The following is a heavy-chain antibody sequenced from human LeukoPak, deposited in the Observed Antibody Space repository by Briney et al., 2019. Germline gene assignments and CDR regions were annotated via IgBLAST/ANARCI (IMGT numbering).Heavy chain of an antibody. V-gene: IGHV1-8*01. CDR3: ARLKAVAGTVDY. Sequence: GASVKVSCKASGYTFTSYDINWVRQATGQGLEWMGWMNPNSGNTSYAQKFQGRVTMTRNTSISTAYMELSSLRSEDTAVYYCARLKAVAGTVDYWGQGTLVTVSS. CDR2: MNPNSGNT. CDR1: GYTFTSYD. D-gene: IGHD6-19*01. J-gene: IGHJ4*02.